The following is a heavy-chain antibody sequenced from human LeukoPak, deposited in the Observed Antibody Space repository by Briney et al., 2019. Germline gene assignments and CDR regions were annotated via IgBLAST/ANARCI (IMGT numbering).Heavy chain of an antibody. V-gene: IGHV4-34*01. J-gene: IGHJ5*02. D-gene: IGHD3-10*01. Sequence: PSETPSLTCAVYGGSFSGYYWSWIRQPPGKGLEWIGEINHSGSTNYNPSLKSRVTISVDTSKNQVSLKLSSVTAADTAAYYCARGQFIYGTYNWFDPWGQGTLVTVSS. CDR1: GGSFSGYY. CDR2: INHSGST. CDR3: ARGQFIYGTYNWFDP.